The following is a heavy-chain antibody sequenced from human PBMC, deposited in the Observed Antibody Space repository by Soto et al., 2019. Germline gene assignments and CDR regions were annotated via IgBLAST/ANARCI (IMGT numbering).Heavy chain of an antibody. D-gene: IGHD3-3*01. V-gene: IGHV3-30*18. J-gene: IGHJ6*02. Sequence: GGSLRLSCAASGFTFSSYGMHWVRQAPGKGLEWVAVISYDGSNKYYADSVKGRFTISRDNSKNTLYLQMNSLRAEDTAVYYCAKDSLRFLEWLPYYGMDVWGQGTTVTVSS. CDR3: AKDSLRFLEWLPYYGMDV. CDR2: ISYDGSNK. CDR1: GFTFSSYG.